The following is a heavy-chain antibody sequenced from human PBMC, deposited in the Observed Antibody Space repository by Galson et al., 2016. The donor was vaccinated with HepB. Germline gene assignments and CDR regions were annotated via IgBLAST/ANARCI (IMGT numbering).Heavy chain of an antibody. V-gene: IGHV3-33*01. CDR2: VWYDGTNE. Sequence: SLRLSCAASGFTFGTYGMHWVRQAPGKGLEWVAVVWYDGTNEYYADSVRGRFTISRDNSKNSLYLQLRSLRAEDTAVYYCARDVLGGSQDFGGDHYYYYYGMDVWGKGTTVTVSS. CDR1: GFTFGTYG. D-gene: IGHD3-16*01. CDR3: ARDVLGGSQDFGGDHYYYYYGMDV. J-gene: IGHJ6*04.